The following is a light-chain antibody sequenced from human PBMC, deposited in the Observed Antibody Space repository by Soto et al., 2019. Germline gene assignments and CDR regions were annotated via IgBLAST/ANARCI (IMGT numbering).Light chain of an antibody. V-gene: IGLV2-23*01. CDR1: SSDVGSYNF. CDR2: EGS. CDR3: CSYAGSSTVV. J-gene: IGLJ1*01. Sequence: QSALTQPASVSGSPGQSITISCTGTSSDVGSYNFVSWYQQHPGKAPKVMIYEGSKRPSGVSNRFSGSKSGNTASLTISGLQAEDEADYYCCSYAGSSTVVFGTGTKCTVL.